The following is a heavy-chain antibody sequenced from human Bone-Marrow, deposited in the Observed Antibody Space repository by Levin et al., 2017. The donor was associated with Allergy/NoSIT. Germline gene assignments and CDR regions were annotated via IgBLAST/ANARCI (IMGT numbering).Heavy chain of an antibody. CDR3: AHRRGGVTPGMWENPGMWDY. Sequence: SGPTLVKPTQTLTLTCTFSGFSLSTIGVGVGWIRQPPGKALEWLALIYWNDDKRYSPSLKSRLTITKNTSKNQVVLTMTNMDPVDTATYYCAHRRGGVTPGMWENPGMWDYWGLGTLVTVSS. CDR1: GFSLSTIGVG. V-gene: IGHV2-5*01. D-gene: IGHD1-26*01. CDR2: IYWNDDK. J-gene: IGHJ4*02.